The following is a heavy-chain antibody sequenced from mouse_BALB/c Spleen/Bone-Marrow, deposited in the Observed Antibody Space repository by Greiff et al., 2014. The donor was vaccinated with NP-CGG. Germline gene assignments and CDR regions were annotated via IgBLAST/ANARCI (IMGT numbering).Heavy chain of an antibody. Sequence: EVKLEESGGVLVKPGGSLKLTCAASGFSFSTYGMSWVRQTPDKRLEWVATINSGGSYTYYPDSVMGRFTISRDNAKNTLFLQMTSLKSEDTAMYYCTKRERYAERNDMDYWGHGPSVTGSS. D-gene: IGHD2-14*01. CDR2: INSGGSYT. J-gene: IGHJ4*01. CDR1: GFSFSTYG. CDR3: TKRERYAERNDMDY. V-gene: IGHV5-6*02.